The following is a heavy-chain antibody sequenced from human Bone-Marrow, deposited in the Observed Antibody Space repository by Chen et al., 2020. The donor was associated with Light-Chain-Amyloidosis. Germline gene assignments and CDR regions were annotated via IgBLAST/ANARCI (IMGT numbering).Heavy chain of an antibody. D-gene: IGHD5-12*01. V-gene: IGHV3-21*01. CDR3: ARDRRGGAYDIDY. Sequence: EVQLVESGGGLVKPGGSLRLSCTASGFTFSTYTMNWVCQAPRKGLEWVSSISSSSAYIYYADSVRGRFTISRDNAKDSLYLQMNSLRAEDTAVYYCARDRRGGAYDIDYWGQGTLVTVSS. J-gene: IGHJ4*02. CDR1: GFTFSTYT. CDR2: ISSSSAYI.